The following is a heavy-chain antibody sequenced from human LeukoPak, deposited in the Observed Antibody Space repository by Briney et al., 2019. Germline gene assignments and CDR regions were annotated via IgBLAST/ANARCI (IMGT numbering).Heavy chain of an antibody. CDR3: ARDFLHVYYYDSSGYVRGAFDI. V-gene: IGHV1-2*02. CDR1: GYTFTGYY. J-gene: IGHJ3*02. Sequence: ASVKVSCKASGYTFTGYYLHWVRQAPGQGLEWMGWINPNSGGTKSTQKFQSRVTMTRDTSISTAYMELSRLRSDDTAVYYCARDFLHVYYYDSSGYVRGAFDIWGQGTMVTVSS. CDR2: INPNSGGT. D-gene: IGHD3-22*01.